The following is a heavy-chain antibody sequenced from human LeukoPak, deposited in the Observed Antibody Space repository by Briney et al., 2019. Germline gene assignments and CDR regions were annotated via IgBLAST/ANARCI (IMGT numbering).Heavy chain of an antibody. D-gene: IGHD2-2*01. CDR2: IYPGDSDR. Sequence: GESLKISCKGSGYKFSTHWIVWVRQTPGKGLEWMGIIYPGDSDRRYSPSFRGQVTFSADESLDTACLQWRSLKASDTATYYCERHVHFCSTSWFGSWGQGTLVTVSS. CDR3: ERHVHFCSTSWFGS. J-gene: IGHJ5*01. V-gene: IGHV5-51*01. CDR1: GYKFSTHW.